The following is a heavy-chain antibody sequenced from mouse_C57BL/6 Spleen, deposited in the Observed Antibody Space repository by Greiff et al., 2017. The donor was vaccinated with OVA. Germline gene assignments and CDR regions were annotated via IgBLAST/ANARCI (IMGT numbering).Heavy chain of an antibody. CDR3: AREWEDYFDY. D-gene: IGHD4-1*01. J-gene: IGHJ2*01. CDR1: GFTFSDYG. CDR2: ISSGSSTI. Sequence: EVKLMESGGGLVKPGGSLKLSCAASGFTFSDYGMHWVRQAPEKGLEWVAYISSGSSTIYYADTVKGRFTISRDNAKNTLFLQMTSLRSEDTAMYYCAREWEDYFDYWGQGTTLTVSS. V-gene: IGHV5-17*01.